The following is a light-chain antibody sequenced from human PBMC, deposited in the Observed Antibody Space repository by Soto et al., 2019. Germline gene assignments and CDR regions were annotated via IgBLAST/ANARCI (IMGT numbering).Light chain of an antibody. CDR2: GAS. J-gene: IGKJ5*01. CDR3: QQYATSPIT. V-gene: IGKV3-20*01. CDR1: QSVGRNY. Sequence: ENVLTQSSGTLSLSPGERATPSCRASQSVGRNYLAWFQQKSGQAPRLVIYGASSRAAGIPDRLSGSGSGTDFTLTISRLEPEDFAVYYCQQYATSPITFGQGTRLEIK.